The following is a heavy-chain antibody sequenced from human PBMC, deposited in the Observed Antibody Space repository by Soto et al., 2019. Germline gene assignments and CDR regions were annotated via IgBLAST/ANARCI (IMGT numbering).Heavy chain of an antibody. CDR3: ARDASPEAPLTRWFDP. D-gene: IGHD3-9*01. V-gene: IGHV1-69*01. J-gene: IGHJ5*02. CDR2: IIHIFGTA. Sequence: QVQLVQSGAEVKKPGSSVKVSCKASGGTFSSYAISWVRQAPGQGLEWMGGIIHIFGTANYAQKFQGRVTITADESTSTAYMELSSLRSEDTAVYYCARDASPEAPLTRWFDPWGQGTLVTVSS. CDR1: GGTFSSYA.